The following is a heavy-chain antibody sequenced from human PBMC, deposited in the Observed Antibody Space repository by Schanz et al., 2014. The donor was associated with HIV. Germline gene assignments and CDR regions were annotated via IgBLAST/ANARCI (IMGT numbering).Heavy chain of an antibody. Sequence: EVQLVDSGGGLVQPGGSLRLSCAASGFTFSRFWMSWVRQAPGMGLEWVANMNQDGSEKYYVDSVKGRFTISRDNAQNSLYLQMNSLRAEDTAVYYCARAGQLALEQGWGNYYYYYYYGMDVWGQGTTVTVSS. J-gene: IGHJ6*02. D-gene: IGHD1-7*01. CDR2: MNQDGSEK. CDR3: ARAGQLALEQGWGNYYYYYYYGMDV. V-gene: IGHV3-7*01. CDR1: GFTFSRFW.